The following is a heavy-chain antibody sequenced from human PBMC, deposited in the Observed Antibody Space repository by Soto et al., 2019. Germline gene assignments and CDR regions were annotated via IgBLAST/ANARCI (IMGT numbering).Heavy chain of an antibody. CDR2: IYHSGST. Sequence: SETLSLTCAVSGGSISSGGYSWSWIRQPPGKGLEWIGYIYHSGSTYYNPSLKSRVTISVDRSKNQFSLKLSSVTAADTAVYYCARDSILTGYSPYNWFDPWGQGTLVTVSS. D-gene: IGHD3-9*01. V-gene: IGHV4-30-2*01. CDR1: GGSISSGGYS. CDR3: ARDSILTGYSPYNWFDP. J-gene: IGHJ5*02.